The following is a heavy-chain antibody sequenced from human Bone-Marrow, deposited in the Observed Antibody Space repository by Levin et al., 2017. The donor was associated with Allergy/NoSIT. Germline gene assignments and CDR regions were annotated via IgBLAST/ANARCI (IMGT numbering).Heavy chain of an antibody. V-gene: IGHV4-30-2*01. J-gene: IGHJ4*02. CDR1: GGSISTSGYS. D-gene: IGHD4-17*01. CDR2: IYQSGST. Sequence: SETLSLTCIVSGGSISTSGYSWSWIRQPPGKGLEWIGNIYQSGSTNYNPSLKTPVTISVDRSKNQFSLLLTSVTAADTGVYYCARTYGSIYFDYWGQGTLVTVSS. CDR3: ARTYGSIYFDY.